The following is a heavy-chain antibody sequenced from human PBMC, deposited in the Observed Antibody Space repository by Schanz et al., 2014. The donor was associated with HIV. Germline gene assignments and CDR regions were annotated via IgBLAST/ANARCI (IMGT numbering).Heavy chain of an antibody. Sequence: VQLVESGGGVVQPGRSLRLSCAVSGFTFSNYAMHWVRQAPGKGLEWVSSISGGSGSTFYADSVKGRFTISRVNSKNTLYLQMNSLRAEDTAIYYCAKTSITLGMDVWGQGTTVTVSS. J-gene: IGHJ6*02. CDR3: AKTSITLGMDV. V-gene: IGHV3-23*04. D-gene: IGHD1-20*01. CDR1: GFTFSNYA. CDR2: ISGGSGST.